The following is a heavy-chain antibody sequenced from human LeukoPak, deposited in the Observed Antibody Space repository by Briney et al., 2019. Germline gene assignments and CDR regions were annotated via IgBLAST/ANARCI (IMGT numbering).Heavy chain of an antibody. Sequence: GASVKVSCKASGYTFTSYYMHWVRQAPGQGLEWMGWVNPNNGGTNYAQKFQGRVTMTRDTSINTGYMELSRLRSDDTAVYYCATAPRYSSSRPPFDYWGQGTLVTVSS. CDR3: ATAPRYSSSRPPFDY. CDR2: VNPNNGGT. V-gene: IGHV1-2*02. D-gene: IGHD6-13*01. J-gene: IGHJ4*02. CDR1: GYTFTSYY.